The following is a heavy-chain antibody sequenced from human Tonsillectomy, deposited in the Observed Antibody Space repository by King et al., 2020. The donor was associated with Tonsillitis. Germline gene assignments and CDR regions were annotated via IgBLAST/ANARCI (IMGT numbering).Heavy chain of an antibody. CDR2: INSDGDST. CDR1: GFTFSGYW. CDR3: AKNWGLWF. J-gene: IGHJ4*02. Sequence: VQLVESGGGLVQPGVSLRLSCAASGFTFSGYWMHWVRQAPGKGLVWVSRINSDGDSTDYADSVKGRFTISRDNAKDTLFLQMNSLRAEDTAVYYCAKNWGLWFGGQGTLVTVSS. V-gene: IGHV3-74*01. D-gene: IGHD3-10*01.